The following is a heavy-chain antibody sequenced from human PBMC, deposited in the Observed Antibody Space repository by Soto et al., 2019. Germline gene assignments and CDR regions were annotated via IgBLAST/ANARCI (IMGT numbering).Heavy chain of an antibody. V-gene: IGHV3-21*01. CDR3: ARGPGVYVVGASDI. CDR1: GFTFSSYS. D-gene: IGHD6-13*01. Sequence: EVQLVESGGGLVKPGGSLRLSCTASGFTFSSYSMNWVRQAPGKALEWVSSISSSSSYIYYADSVKGRFTISRDNAKNARYLQTDSLRAEDTAVYYCARGPGVYVVGASDICGRGTMVTVSS. CDR2: ISSSSSYI. J-gene: IGHJ3*02.